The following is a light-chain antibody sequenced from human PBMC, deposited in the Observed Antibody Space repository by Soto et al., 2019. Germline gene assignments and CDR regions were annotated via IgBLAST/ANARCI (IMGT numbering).Light chain of an antibody. CDR1: QNIGNK. Sequence: IVMTQSPGTLSVSPGERATLSCRASQNIGNKVGWYQQKPGQAPRLLIYGASTRATGIPVRFSGSGSGTEFTLTITSLQSEDSAVYYCHQYNGWPRTFGQGTKVDIK. V-gene: IGKV3-15*01. CDR3: HQYNGWPRT. CDR2: GAS. J-gene: IGKJ1*01.